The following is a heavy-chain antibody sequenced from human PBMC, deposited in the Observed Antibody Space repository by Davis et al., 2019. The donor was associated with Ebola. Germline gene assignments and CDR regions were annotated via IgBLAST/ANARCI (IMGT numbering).Heavy chain of an antibody. CDR3: AKRVFSRDWNPGHYYFYGLDV. CDR1: GVSFSNSG. J-gene: IGHJ6*02. V-gene: IGHV3-30*18. D-gene: IGHD1-1*01. CDR2: ISYDGTNK. Sequence: PGGSLRLSCAVSGVSFSNSGMHRVRQAPGKGLEWVAPISYDGTNKFYADSVKGRFTISRDNSKNTMYLLMNKLRVEDTAVYYCAKRVFSRDWNPGHYYFYGLDVWGQGTTVKVSS.